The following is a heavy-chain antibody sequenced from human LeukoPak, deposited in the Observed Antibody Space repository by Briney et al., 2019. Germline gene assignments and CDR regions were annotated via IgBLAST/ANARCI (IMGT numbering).Heavy chain of an antibody. CDR1: GYTFTGYY. V-gene: IGHV1-2*02. CDR3: ARNYYGSGSFGWFDP. CDR2: INPNSGGT. J-gene: IGHJ5*02. D-gene: IGHD3-10*01. Sequence: ASVKVSCKASGYTFTGYYMHWVRQAPGQGLEWMGWINPNSGGTNYAQKFQGRVTMTRDTSISTAYMELSRLRSDDTAVYYGARNYYGSGSFGWFDPWGQGTLVTVSS.